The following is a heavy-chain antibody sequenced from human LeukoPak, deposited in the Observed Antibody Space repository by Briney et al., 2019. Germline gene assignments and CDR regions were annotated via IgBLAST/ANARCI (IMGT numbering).Heavy chain of an antibody. CDR2: ISDSGGRT. CDR1: GLTLSNYG. J-gene: IGHJ4*02. V-gene: IGHV3-23*01. D-gene: IGHD2-21*01. CDR3: AKRGVVIRAILVGFHKEAYYFDS. Sequence: GGSLRLSCAVSGLTLSNYGMTWVRQAPGKGLEWVAGISDSGGRTNYADSVKGRFNISRDNTKNRLYLQMNSLRAEDTAVYFCAKRGVVIRAILVGFHKEAYYFDSWGQGALVTVSS.